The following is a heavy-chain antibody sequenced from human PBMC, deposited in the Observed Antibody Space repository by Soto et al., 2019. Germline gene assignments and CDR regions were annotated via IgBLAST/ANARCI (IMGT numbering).Heavy chain of an antibody. CDR1: GGSISNVYYY. V-gene: IGHV4-31*03. J-gene: IGHJ4*02. CDR3: ARWVEVSLDYFDS. CDR2: IYHSGRT. Sequence: SEPLSHTCTVSGGSISNVYYYWSWVRQNPGKGLEWIGHIYHSGRTYYNPSLKSRVTISVDTSKNQFSLNLSSVTAADTAVYYCARWVEVSLDYFDSWGQGTPVTVS. D-gene: IGHD2-15*01.